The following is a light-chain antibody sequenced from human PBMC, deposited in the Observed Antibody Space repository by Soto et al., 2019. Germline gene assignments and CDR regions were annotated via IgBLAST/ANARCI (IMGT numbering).Light chain of an antibody. CDR1: QTISSAY. CDR2: GAS. Sequence: EIVMTQSPGTLSLSPGKRATLSCRAVQTISSAYLAWYQQRPGQAPRLLIYGASTRATGIPDRFSGRGSGTDFALTISRLEPEDFAVYYCQHYGSSLPITFGPGTKVDIK. CDR3: QHYGSSLPIT. V-gene: IGKV3-20*01. J-gene: IGKJ3*01.